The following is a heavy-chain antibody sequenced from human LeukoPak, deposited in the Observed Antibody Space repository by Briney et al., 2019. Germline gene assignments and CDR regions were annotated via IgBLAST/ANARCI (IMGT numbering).Heavy chain of an antibody. V-gene: IGHV3-74*01. Sequence: GGSLRLSCAASGFTFSDYWMHWARQAPGKGLVWVSRLNSDGSSTIYADSVKGRFTISRDNAKNTLYLQMNSLRAEDTAVYYCARGLGGTGDYWGQGTLVTVSS. J-gene: IGHJ4*02. CDR1: GFTFSDYW. CDR3: ARGLGGTGDY. D-gene: IGHD3-10*01. CDR2: LNSDGSST.